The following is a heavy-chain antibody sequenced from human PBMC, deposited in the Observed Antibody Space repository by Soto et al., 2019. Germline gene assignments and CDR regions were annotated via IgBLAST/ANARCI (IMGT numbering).Heavy chain of an antibody. D-gene: IGHD3-9*01. V-gene: IGHV3-66*01. CDR2: IYSGGST. CDR1: GSTVSSNY. Sequence: GGSLSLSCAASGSTVSSNYMSWVRQAPGKGLEWVSVIYSGGSTYYADSVKGRFTIPRDNSKNTLYLQMNSLRAEDTAVYYCARDQGYDILTGSRPFYYMDVWGKGTTVTVSS. CDR3: ARDQGYDILTGSRPFYYMDV. J-gene: IGHJ6*03.